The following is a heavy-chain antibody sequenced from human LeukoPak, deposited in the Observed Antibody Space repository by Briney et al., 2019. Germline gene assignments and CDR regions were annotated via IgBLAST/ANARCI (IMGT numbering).Heavy chain of an antibody. V-gene: IGHV3-7*05. CDR1: GFTFSRYW. CDR2: IKQDGSEK. J-gene: IGHJ4*02. CDR3: ASDYDSGY. D-gene: IGHD5-12*01. Sequence: GSLRLSCAASGFTFSRYWMNWVRQAPGKGLEWVANIKQDGSEKYYVDSVKGRFTISRDNAKNSLSLQLNSLRAEDTAVYYCASDYDSGYWGQGTLVTVSS.